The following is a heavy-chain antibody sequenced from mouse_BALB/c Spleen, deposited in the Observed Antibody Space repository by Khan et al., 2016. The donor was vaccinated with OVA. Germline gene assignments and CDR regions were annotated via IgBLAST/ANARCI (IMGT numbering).Heavy chain of an antibody. CDR1: GYSITSDYA. D-gene: IGHD3-3*01. J-gene: IGHJ3*01. V-gene: IGHV3-2*02. CDR3: ARGRSY. Sequence: EVQLQESGPGLVKPSQSLSLTCAVTGYSITSDYAWNWIWQFPGNKLEWMGYINYSGRTSYTPSLKSRISITRDTSRNQFFLQLNSVTIEDTATYYCARGRSYWGQGTLVTVSA. CDR2: INYSGRT.